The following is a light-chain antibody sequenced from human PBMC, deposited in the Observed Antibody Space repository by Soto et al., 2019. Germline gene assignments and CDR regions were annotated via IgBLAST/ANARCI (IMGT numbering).Light chain of an antibody. J-gene: IGKJ4*01. CDR1: QSVSSSY. CDR3: QQRGSWPQYT. V-gene: IGKV3-20*01. CDR2: GAS. Sequence: GLTQSPGTLSLSPGERATLSCRASQSVSSSYLAWYQQKPGQAPRLLIYGASSRATGIPARFSGSGSGTDFTLTISGLEPEDFAVYYCQQRGSWPQYTFGGGTKVDIK.